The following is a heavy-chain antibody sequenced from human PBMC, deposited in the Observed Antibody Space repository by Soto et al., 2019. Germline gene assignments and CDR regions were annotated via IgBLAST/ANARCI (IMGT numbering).Heavy chain of an antibody. D-gene: IGHD6-19*01. Sequence: GGSLRLSCAASGFTFSSYAMSWVRQAPGKGLEWVSGISGSGGSTYNADSVKGRFTISRDNSENTLYMQMNSLRAEDTAVYYCAKRWYSNGWYFDYWGQGTLVTVSS. CDR1: GFTFSSYA. J-gene: IGHJ4*02. CDR2: ISGSGGST. V-gene: IGHV3-23*01. CDR3: AKRWYSNGWYFDY.